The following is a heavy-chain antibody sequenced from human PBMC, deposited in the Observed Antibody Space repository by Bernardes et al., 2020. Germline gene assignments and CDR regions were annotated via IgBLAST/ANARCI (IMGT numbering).Heavy chain of an antibody. J-gene: IGHJ4*02. D-gene: IGHD1-26*01. Sequence: GGSLRLSCAASGFAFTMYWMTWVRQAPGKGLEWVANIKEDGTDKDYVDSVKGRFTVSRDNAKNSLYLQMNSLRVEDTAVYYCARPTLGSLDYWGQGTLVTASS. CDR3: ARPTLGSLDY. CDR2: IKEDGTDK. CDR1: GFAFTMYW. V-gene: IGHV3-7*03.